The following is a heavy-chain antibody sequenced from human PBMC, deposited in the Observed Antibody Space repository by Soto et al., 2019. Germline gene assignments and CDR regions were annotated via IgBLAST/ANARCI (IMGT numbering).Heavy chain of an antibody. CDR2: ISTTGGTI. V-gene: IGHV3-48*03. J-gene: IGHJ3*02. CDR1: GFTFNNYE. CDR3: AREEDRHAAFDI. Sequence: EVQLLESGGGLVQPGGSLRLACVASGFTFNNYEMNWVRQAPGKGPEWVSYISTTGGTIYYADSVKGRFTISRDNAKNSLFLQMNSLRGEDTAVYFCAREEDRHAAFDICGQGTMVTVS.